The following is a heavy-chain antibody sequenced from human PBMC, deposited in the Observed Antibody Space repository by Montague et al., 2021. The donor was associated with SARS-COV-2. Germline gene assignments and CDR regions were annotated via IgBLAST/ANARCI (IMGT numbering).Heavy chain of an antibody. J-gene: IGHJ6*02. D-gene: IGHD3-10*01. V-gene: IGHV4-34*01. CDR3: ASGIYPSGSYYNRYYYGLNI. Sequence: SETLSLTCAVYGGSLSGYYWSWIHQPPEKGLEWIGEINHSANTKYNPSLKSPVTISTDTSKNQFSLKMTSVTAADTATYYCASGIYPSGSYYNRYYYGLNIWGPGTTVIVSS. CDR1: GGSLSGYY. CDR2: INHSANT.